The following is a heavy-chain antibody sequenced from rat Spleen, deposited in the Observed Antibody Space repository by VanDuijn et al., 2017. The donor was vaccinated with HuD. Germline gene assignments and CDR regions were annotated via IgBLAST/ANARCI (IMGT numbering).Heavy chain of an antibody. CDR2: IWGNGNT. D-gene: IGHD1-1*01. CDR1: GFSLSSYG. Sequence: QVQLKESGPGLVQPSQTLSLTCTVSGFSLSSYGVIWVRQPPGKGLEWMGVIWGNGNTNYNSVFKSRLSISRDTSKSQGFLKMNSLQTDDTGTYYCTRDSPYYGGFDYWGQGVLVTVSS. J-gene: IGHJ2*01. CDR3: TRDSPYYGGFDY. V-gene: IGHV2-13*01.